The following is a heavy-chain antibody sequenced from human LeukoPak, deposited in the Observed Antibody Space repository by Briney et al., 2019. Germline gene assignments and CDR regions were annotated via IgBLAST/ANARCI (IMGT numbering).Heavy chain of an antibody. J-gene: IGHJ3*02. V-gene: IGHV3-30*02. CDR3: ARGSSWAFDI. CDR2: IQYDGSTE. CDR1: GFTSSSYA. Sequence: TGGSLRLSCAASGFTSSSYAMHWVRQAPGKGLEWVAFIQYDGSTEYYADSVKGRFTISRDKSKKTMYLQMNTLRAEDTAVYYCARGSSWAFDIWGQGTKVTVSS.